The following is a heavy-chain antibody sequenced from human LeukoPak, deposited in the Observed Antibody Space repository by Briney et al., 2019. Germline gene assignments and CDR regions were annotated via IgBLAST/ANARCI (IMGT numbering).Heavy chain of an antibody. CDR3: AKETKTRGGPIDY. Sequence: GGSLRLSCAASGFTFSSYAMSWVRQAPGKGLEWVSGISGSGGRTYYADSVKGRFTISRDNSKNTLFLQMNSLRVEDTAVYYCAKETKTRGGPIDYWGQGTLVTVSS. CDR2: ISGSGGRT. D-gene: IGHD2-2*01. J-gene: IGHJ4*02. V-gene: IGHV3-23*01. CDR1: GFTFSSYA.